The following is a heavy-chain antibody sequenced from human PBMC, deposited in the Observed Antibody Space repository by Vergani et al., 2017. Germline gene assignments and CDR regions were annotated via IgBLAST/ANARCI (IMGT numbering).Heavy chain of an antibody. D-gene: IGHD6-19*01. CDR3: AEGNSSGWYLLAY. CDR2: MNPNSGGT. J-gene: IGHJ4*02. Sequence: QVQLVQSGAEVKKPGASVKVSCKASGYTFTGYYMHWVRQAPGQGLEWMGRMNPNSGGTNYAQKFQGRGTMTRDTSISTAYMELSRLRSDDTGVYYCAEGNSSGWYLLAYWDQGTLVTVSS. V-gene: IGHV1-2*05. CDR1: GYTFTGYY.